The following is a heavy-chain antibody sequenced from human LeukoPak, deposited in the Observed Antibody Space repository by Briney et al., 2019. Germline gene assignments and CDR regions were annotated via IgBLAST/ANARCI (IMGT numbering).Heavy chain of an antibody. CDR3: AKEPPGDYDSSGYPDDY. J-gene: IGHJ4*02. CDR1: GFTFSSFG. D-gene: IGHD3-22*01. CDR2: ISYDGSNK. Sequence: GGSLRLSCGASGFTFSSFGMHWVRQAPGKGLEWVAVISYDGSNKYYADSVKGRFTISRDNSKNTLYLQMNSLRAEDTAVYYCAKEPPGDYDSSGYPDDYWGQGTLVTVSS. V-gene: IGHV3-30*18.